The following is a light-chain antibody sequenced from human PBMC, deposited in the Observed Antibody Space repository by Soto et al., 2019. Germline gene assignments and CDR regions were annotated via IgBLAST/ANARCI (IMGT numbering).Light chain of an antibody. CDR3: QQYAEAPIT. CDR1: QSVGRNY. CDR2: GAS. V-gene: IGKV3-20*01. Sequence: EIMLTQSPGTLSLSPGEGATLSCRASQSVGRNYLAWFQQKPGQPPRLLISGASSRAAGIPDKFSGSGSGTDFTLTISRLEPEDFAAYFCQQYAEAPITFGQGTRLEIK. J-gene: IGKJ5*01.